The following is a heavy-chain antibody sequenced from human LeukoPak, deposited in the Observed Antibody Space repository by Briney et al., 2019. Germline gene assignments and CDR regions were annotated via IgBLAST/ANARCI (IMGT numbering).Heavy chain of an antibody. CDR2: IYHSGST. D-gene: IGHD3-10*02. V-gene: IGHV4-38-2*02. J-gene: IGHJ4*02. Sequence: PSETLSLTCTVSGYSISSGYYWGWIRQPPGKGLEWIGSIYHSGSTSYNPSLKSRVTISGDTSKNQFSLQLNSVTPEDTAVYFCARGRHGDHVSLFEYWGQGTLVTVSS. CDR1: GYSISSGYY. CDR3: ARGRHGDHVSLFEY.